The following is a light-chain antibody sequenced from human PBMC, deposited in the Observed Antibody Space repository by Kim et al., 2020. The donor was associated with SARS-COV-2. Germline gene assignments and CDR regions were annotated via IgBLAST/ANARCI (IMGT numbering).Light chain of an antibody. CDR3: LHHNSYPRT. CDR1: QGVSNS. V-gene: IGKV1-17*03. J-gene: IGKJ1*01. CDR2: AAS. Sequence: SVGARVTIACRARQGVSNSLAWFQQKQGKVPQRLIYAASSLQSGVPSRFSGSGSGTEFNLTISSLQPEDFATYYCLHHNSYPRTFGQGTKVDIK.